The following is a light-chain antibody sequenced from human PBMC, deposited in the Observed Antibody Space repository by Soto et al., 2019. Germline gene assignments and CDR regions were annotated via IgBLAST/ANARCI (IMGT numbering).Light chain of an antibody. CDR1: RSNIGAGYD. J-gene: IGLJ2*01. Sequence: QSVLTQPPSXXGXPGXRXTXXXTGSRSNIGAGYDVHWYQQLPGTAPKLLIYGNSNRPSGVPDRFSGSKSGTSASLAITGLQAEDEADYYCQSYDSSLSGYVVFGGGTKVTVL. V-gene: IGLV1-40*01. CDR3: QSYDSSLSGYVV. CDR2: GNS.